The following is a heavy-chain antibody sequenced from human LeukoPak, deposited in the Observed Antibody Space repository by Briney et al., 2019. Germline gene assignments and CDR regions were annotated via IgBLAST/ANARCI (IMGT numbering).Heavy chain of an antibody. CDR1: GGTFSSYA. D-gene: IGHD3-10*01. J-gene: IGHJ4*02. CDR2: IIPILGIA. V-gene: IGHV1-69*04. Sequence: SVKVSCKASGGTFSSYAISWVRQAPGQGLEWMGRIIPILGIANYAQKFQGRVTITADKSTSTAYMELSSLRSEDTAVYYCARDLPPLYGSGSYYNPSPFDYWGQGTLVTVSS. CDR3: ARDLPPLYGSGSYYNPSPFDY.